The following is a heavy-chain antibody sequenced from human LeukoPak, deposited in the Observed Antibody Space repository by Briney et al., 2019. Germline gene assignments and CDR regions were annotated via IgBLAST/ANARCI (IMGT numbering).Heavy chain of an antibody. Sequence: PGGSLRLSCAASGFTFSSYAMSWVRQSPGKGLERVSAISGSGGNTYSADSVKGRCTISRDNSLQTLFLHMNSLRAEDTAVYYCVRGMSATSGYLELEYWGQGALVTVST. D-gene: IGHD3-22*01. CDR1: GFTFSSYA. CDR3: VRGMSATSGYLELEY. V-gene: IGHV3-23*01. CDR2: ISGSGGNT. J-gene: IGHJ4*02.